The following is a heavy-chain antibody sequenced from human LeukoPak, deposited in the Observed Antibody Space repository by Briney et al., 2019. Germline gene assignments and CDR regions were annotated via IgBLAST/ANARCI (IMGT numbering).Heavy chain of an antibody. CDR1: GFSLSIYS. D-gene: IGHD6-19*01. CDR2: ISSSSSYI. CDR3: ARVPSSGYSSGWYSY. V-gene: IGHV3-21*01. Sequence: GGSLRLTCAASGFSLSIYSMNWVRQAPGKGLEWVSSISSSSSYIYYADSVKGRFTIPRDNAKNSLYLQMNSLRAEDTAVYYCARVPSSGYSSGWYSYWGQGTLVTVSS. J-gene: IGHJ4*02.